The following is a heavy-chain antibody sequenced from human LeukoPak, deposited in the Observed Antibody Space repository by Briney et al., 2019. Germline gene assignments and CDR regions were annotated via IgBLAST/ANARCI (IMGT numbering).Heavy chain of an antibody. J-gene: IGHJ4*02. Sequence: PGGSLRLSCAASGFTFNTYAMSWVRQAPGKGLEWVSPIGGSGDRTYYADSVKGRFTISRDNSKNILYLEMNSLTAEDTAVYYCAKDGPRTVYDSSTYSGGFDYWGQGTLVTVSS. CDR3: AKDGPRTVYDSSTYSGGFDY. CDR1: GFTFNTYA. CDR2: IGGSGDRT. V-gene: IGHV3-23*01. D-gene: IGHD3-22*01.